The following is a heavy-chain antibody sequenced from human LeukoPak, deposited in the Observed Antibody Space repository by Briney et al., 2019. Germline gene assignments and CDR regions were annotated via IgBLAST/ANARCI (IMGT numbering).Heavy chain of an antibody. Sequence: GGSLRLSCAASGFTFSSYSMNWVRQAPGKGLEWVSSISSSSSHIYYADSVKGRFTISRDNAKNSLYLQMNSLRAEDTAVYYCARAGWLQYFDYWGQGTLVTVSS. J-gene: IGHJ4*02. CDR3: ARAGWLQYFDY. CDR2: ISSSSSHI. D-gene: IGHD5-24*01. CDR1: GFTFSSYS. V-gene: IGHV3-21*01.